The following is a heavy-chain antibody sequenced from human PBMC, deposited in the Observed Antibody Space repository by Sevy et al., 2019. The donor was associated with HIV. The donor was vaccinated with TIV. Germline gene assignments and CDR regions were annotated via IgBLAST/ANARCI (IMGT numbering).Heavy chain of an antibody. V-gene: IGHV3-23*01. CDR2: ISSTGDKT. CDR3: AKDATGQTPGRGVLMVYATRFYYFDY. D-gene: IGHD2-8*01. J-gene: IGHJ4*02. Sequence: GGSLRLSCAASGFTFRSYAMSWVRQAPGKGLEWVSAISSTGDKTYYTDSVKGHFTISRENSKNTLYLQMNSLRVEDTAIYYCAKDATGQTPGRGVLMVYATRFYYFDYWGQGALVTVSS. CDR1: GFTFRSYA.